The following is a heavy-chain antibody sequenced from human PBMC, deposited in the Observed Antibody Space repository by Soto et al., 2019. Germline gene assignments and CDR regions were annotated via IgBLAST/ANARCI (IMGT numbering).Heavy chain of an antibody. J-gene: IGHJ4*02. V-gene: IGHV4-30-2*01. D-gene: IGHD3-22*01. CDR2: IYHSGST. CDR3: ARGGVDYYDSSGYYFSPYYFDY. Sequence: QLQLQESGSGLVKPSQTLSLTCAVPGGSISSGGYSWSWIRQPPGKGLEWIGYIYHSGSTYYNPSLKSRVTISVDRSKNQFSLKLSSVTAADTAVYYCARGGVDYYDSSGYYFSPYYFDYWGQGTLVTVSS. CDR1: GGSISSGGYS.